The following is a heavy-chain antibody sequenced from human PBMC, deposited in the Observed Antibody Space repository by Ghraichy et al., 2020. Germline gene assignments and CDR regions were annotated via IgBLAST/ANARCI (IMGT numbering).Heavy chain of an antibody. J-gene: IGHJ4*02. D-gene: IGHD2-15*01. CDR3: AKGPAVVVAATSDY. CDR1: GFTFSSYA. CDR2: ISGSGGST. V-gene: IGHV3-23*01. Sequence: GGSLRLSCAASGFTFSSYAMSWVRQAPGKRLEWVSAISGSGGSTYYADSVKGRFTISRDNSKNRLYLQMNSLRAEDTAVYYCAKGPAVVVAATSDYWGQGTLVTVSS.